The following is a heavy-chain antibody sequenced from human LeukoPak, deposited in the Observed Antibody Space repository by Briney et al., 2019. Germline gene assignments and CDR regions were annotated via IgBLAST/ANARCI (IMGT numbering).Heavy chain of an antibody. J-gene: IGHJ6*03. CDR2: ITTSSSDM. CDR3: ARDWYTAERWTIYYSYYIDV. CDR1: GFTFSVYS. Sequence: KSGGSLRLSCAASGFTFSVYSMNWVRQAPGKGLEWVSSITTSSSDMYYADSVKGRFTISRDNAKNPLFLQMNSLRAEDTAVYYCARDWYTAERWTIYYSYYIDVWGKGTTVTVSS. V-gene: IGHV3-21*01. D-gene: IGHD4-23*01.